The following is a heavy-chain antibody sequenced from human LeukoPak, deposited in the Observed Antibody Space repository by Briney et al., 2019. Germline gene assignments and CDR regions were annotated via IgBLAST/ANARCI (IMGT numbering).Heavy chain of an antibody. V-gene: IGHV3-64D*06. CDR2: ISDNGGST. CDR3: VKDRLSNLAVAGSFDY. J-gene: IGHJ4*02. D-gene: IGHD6-19*01. Sequence: GGSLRLSCSASGFIFSSSAIHWVRQAPGKGLEYVSSISDNGGSTYYADSVKGRFIISRDNSKNTVYLQMSSLRAEDTAVYYCVKDRLSNLAVAGSFDYWGQGTQVTVSS. CDR1: GFIFSSSA.